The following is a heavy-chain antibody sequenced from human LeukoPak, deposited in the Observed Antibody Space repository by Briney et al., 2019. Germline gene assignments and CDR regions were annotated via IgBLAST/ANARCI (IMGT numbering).Heavy chain of an antibody. CDR2: ITSTSSTI. D-gene: IGHD6-19*01. V-gene: IGHV3-48*04. Sequence: PGGSLRLSCAVSGFTFSSYSMNWVRQAPGKGLEWVSHITSTSSTIYYADSVKGRFTISRDNAKNSLYLQMNSLRVEDTAVYYCAKVGRSGWPLDNWGQGTLVTVSS. CDR1: GFTFSSYS. J-gene: IGHJ4*02. CDR3: AKVGRSGWPLDN.